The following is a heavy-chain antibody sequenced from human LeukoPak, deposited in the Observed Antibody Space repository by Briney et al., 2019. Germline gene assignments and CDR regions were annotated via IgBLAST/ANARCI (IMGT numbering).Heavy chain of an antibody. CDR3: ARVLWNGDYPRFDY. D-gene: IGHD4-17*01. Sequence: GSLRLSCAASGFTVSSNYMNWVRQAPGKGLEWVSIIYSGGTTYYADSVKGRFTISRDNSKNTLYLQMNSLRAEDTAVYYCARVLWNGDYPRFDYWGQGTLVTVSS. CDR1: GFTVSSNY. CDR2: IYSGGTT. V-gene: IGHV3-53*01. J-gene: IGHJ4*02.